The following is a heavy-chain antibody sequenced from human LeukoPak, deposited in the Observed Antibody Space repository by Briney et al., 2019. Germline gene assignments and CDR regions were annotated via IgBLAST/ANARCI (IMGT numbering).Heavy chain of an antibody. Sequence: GASVKVSCKASGYTFTGYYMHWVRQAPGQGLEWVGWINPNSGGTNYAQKFQGWVTMTRDTSISTAYMELSRLRSDDTAVYYCARARYCSGGSCATFDYWGQGTLVTVSS. V-gene: IGHV1-2*04. J-gene: IGHJ4*02. CDR3: ARARYCSGGSCATFDY. CDR1: GYTFTGYY. D-gene: IGHD2-15*01. CDR2: INPNSGGT.